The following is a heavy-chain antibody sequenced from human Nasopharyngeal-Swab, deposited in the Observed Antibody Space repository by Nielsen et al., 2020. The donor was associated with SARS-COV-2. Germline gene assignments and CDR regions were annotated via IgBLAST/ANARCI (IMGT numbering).Heavy chain of an antibody. CDR2: ISSSGSTI. CDR3: ASGGYGDYDAYYYGMDV. D-gene: IGHD4-17*01. V-gene: IGHV3-48*03. J-gene: IGHJ6*02. CDR1: GFTFSSYE. Sequence: GGSLRLSCAASGFTFSSYEMNWVRQAPGKGLEWVSYISSSGSTIYYADSVKGRFTISRDNAKNSPYLQMNSLRAEDTAVYYCASGGYGDYDAYYYGMDVWGQGTTVTVSS.